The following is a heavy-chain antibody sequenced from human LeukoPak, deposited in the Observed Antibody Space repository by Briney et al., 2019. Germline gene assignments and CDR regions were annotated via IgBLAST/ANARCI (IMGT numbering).Heavy chain of an antibody. V-gene: IGHV3-48*03. Sequence: PGGSLRLSCAASGFTFSSYEMNWVRQAPGKGLEWVSYISSSGSTIYYADSVKGRFTISRDNAKNSLYLQMNSLRAEDTAVYYCARVGMVRGVITEYYYYYMDVWGKGTTVTVYS. CDR2: ISSSGSTI. J-gene: IGHJ6*03. CDR1: GFTFSSYE. CDR3: ARVGMVRGVITEYYYYYMDV. D-gene: IGHD3-10*01.